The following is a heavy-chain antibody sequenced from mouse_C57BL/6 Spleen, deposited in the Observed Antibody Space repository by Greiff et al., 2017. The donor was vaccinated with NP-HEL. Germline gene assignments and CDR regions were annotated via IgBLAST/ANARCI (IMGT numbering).Heavy chain of an antibody. J-gene: IGHJ3*01. CDR1: GYTFTSYW. V-gene: IGHV1-69*01. CDR3: ACDGNLAWFAY. CDR2: IDPSDSYT. D-gene: IGHD2-1*01. Sequence: QVQLQQPGAELVMPGASVKLSCKASGYTFTSYWMHWVKQRPGQGLEWIGEIDPSDSYTNYNQKFKGKSTLTVDKSSSTAYMQLGSLTSEDSAVYFCACDGNLAWFAYWGQGTLVTVSA.